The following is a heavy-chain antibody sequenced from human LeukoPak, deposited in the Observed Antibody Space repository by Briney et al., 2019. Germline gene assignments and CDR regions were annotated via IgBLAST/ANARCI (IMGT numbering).Heavy chain of an antibody. CDR1: GYTFTSNY. V-gene: IGHV1-46*01. CDR3: ARDQEGFDY. Sequence: ASVKVSCKASGYTFTSNYIRWVRQAPGQGLEWMGMIYPRDGSTSYAQKFQGRVTVTRDTSTSTVHMELSGLRSEDTAVYYCARDQEGFDYWGQGTLVTVSS. CDR2: IYPRDGST. J-gene: IGHJ4*02.